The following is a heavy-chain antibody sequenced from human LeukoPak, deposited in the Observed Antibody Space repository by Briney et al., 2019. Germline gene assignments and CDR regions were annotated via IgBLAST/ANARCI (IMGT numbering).Heavy chain of an antibody. D-gene: IGHD5-12*01. Sequence: GGSLRLSCAASGFTFSNYVMNWVRQAPGKGLEWVSYISSSGSTIYYADSVRGRFTISRDNAKNSLYLQMNSLRAEDTAVYYCARIMVATTREAFDYWGQGTLVTVSS. CDR3: ARIMVATTREAFDY. CDR1: GFTFSNYV. V-gene: IGHV3-48*03. CDR2: ISSSGSTI. J-gene: IGHJ4*02.